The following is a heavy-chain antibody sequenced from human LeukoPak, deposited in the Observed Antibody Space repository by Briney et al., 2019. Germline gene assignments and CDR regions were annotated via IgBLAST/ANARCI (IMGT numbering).Heavy chain of an antibody. Sequence: SETLSLTCTVSGGSISSSSYYWGWIRQPPGKGLEWIGSIYYSGSTYYNPSLKSRDTISVDTSKNQFSLKLTSVTAPDTPVYYCARLSDGLGWFDPWGQGTLVTVSS. J-gene: IGHJ5*02. D-gene: IGHD2-8*01. CDR3: ARLSDGLGWFDP. CDR2: IYYSGST. V-gene: IGHV4-39*01. CDR1: GGSISSSSYY.